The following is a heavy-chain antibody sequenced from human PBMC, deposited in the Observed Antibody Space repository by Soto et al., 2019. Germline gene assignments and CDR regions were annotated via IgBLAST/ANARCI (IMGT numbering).Heavy chain of an antibody. J-gene: IGHJ6*02. Sequence: SETLSLTCTDSGGSISSGDYYWSWIRQPPGKGLEWIGYIYYSGSTYYNPSLKSRVTISVGTSKNQFSLKLSSVTAADTAVYYCARDRYREEQLGYYGRDFWGQGTTIIFSS. CDR2: IYYSGST. D-gene: IGHD6-6*01. CDR1: GGSISSGDYY. CDR3: ARDRYREEQLGYYGRDF. V-gene: IGHV4-30-4*01.